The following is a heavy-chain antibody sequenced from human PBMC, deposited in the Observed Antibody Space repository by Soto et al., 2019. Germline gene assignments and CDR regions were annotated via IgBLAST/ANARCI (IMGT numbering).Heavy chain of an antibody. D-gene: IGHD6-19*01. Sequence: PGGSLRLSCSASGFTFNSNYMHWVRRTPGEGQGLRRGLEWVANIKQDGSAKYYVDSVKGRFTISRDNAKNSLYLQMNSLRREDTAVYYCAGGSGWYIHQWGQGTLVTVS. CDR3: AGGSGWYIHQ. J-gene: IGHJ1*01. V-gene: IGHV3-7*01. CDR2: IKQDGSAK. CDR1: GFTFNSNY.